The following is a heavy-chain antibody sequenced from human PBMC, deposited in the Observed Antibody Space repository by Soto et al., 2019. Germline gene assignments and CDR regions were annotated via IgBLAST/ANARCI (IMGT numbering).Heavy chain of an antibody. CDR2: IYYSGST. V-gene: IGHV4-31*03. Sequence: SETLSLTCTVSGASISSGDYYWSWIRQHPGKGLEWIGYIYYSGSTYYNPSLKSRVSISVDTSKNQFSLKLSSVTAADTAVYYCATIYDSSGYYYGNNCFDPWGQGTLVTVSS. J-gene: IGHJ5*02. CDR3: ATIYDSSGYYYGNNCFDP. D-gene: IGHD3-22*01. CDR1: GASISSGDYY.